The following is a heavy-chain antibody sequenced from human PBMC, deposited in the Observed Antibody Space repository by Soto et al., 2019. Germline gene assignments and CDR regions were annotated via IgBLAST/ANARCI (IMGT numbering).Heavy chain of an antibody. V-gene: IGHV4-31*03. CDR2: IYYSGST. CDR3: ARDYYYDSSGYFSGGYFDY. D-gene: IGHD3-22*01. CDR1: GGSISSGGYY. Sequence: SETLSLTCTVSGGSISSGGYYWSWIRQHPGKGLEWIGYIYYSGSTYYNPSLKSRVTISVDTSKNQFSLKLSSVTAADTAVYYCARDYYYDSSGYFSGGYFDYWGQGTLVTVSS. J-gene: IGHJ4*02.